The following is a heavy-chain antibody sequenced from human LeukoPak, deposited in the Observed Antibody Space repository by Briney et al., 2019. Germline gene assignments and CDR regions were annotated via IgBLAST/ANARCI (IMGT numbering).Heavy chain of an antibody. CDR3: AKDYFLIDY. CDR1: GFTFSNYW. CDR2: LTGSGATT. V-gene: IGHV3-23*01. Sequence: AGGSLRLSCAASGFTFSNYWMHWVRQGPGKGLEWVSTLTGSGATTYYADSVKGRFTISRDNSKNTLYLQMNSLRAEDTAVYYCAKDYFLIDYWGQGTLVTVSS. J-gene: IGHJ4*02. D-gene: IGHD3-10*01.